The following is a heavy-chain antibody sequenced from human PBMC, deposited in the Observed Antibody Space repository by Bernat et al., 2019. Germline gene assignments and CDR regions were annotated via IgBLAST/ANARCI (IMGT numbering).Heavy chain of an antibody. CDR2: IKSDGSDT. J-gene: IGHJ4*02. V-gene: IGHV3-74*01. D-gene: IGHD2-8*02. CDR3: ARDTLYCTGGICYNEH. Sequence: EVQLVESGGGLVQPGGSLRLSCAASGFSFSTYWMHWVRQAPGKGLVGVSRIKSDGSDTAYADSVKGRFTISRDNAKNMLYLQMNSLRVEDTAVYYCARDTLYCTGGICYNEHWGQGTLVTVSS. CDR1: GFSFSTYW.